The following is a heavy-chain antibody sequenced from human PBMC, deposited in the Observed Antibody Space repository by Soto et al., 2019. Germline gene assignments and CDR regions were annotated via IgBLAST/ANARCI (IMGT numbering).Heavy chain of an antibody. J-gene: IGHJ4*02. V-gene: IGHV3-23*01. CDR1: GFTFSSYA. CDR2: ISGSGGST. CDR3: AKPPRAGY. Sequence: EVQLLESGGGLVQPGGSLRLSCAASGFTFSSYAMSWVRQAPGKGLGWVSAISGSGGSTYYADSVKGRFTIPRDNSEQTLYLQMNSLRAGDTAVYYCAKPPRAGYWGQGTLVTVSS. D-gene: IGHD3-10*01.